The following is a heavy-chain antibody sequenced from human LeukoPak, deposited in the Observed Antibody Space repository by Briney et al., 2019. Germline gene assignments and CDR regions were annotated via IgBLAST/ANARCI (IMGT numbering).Heavy chain of an antibody. CDR1: GFTFSAYW. D-gene: IGHD3-22*01. CDR3: ARGSTYYDSSGQVPFDY. CDR2: ISSSSTI. J-gene: IGHJ4*02. Sequence: GGSLRLSCAASGFTFSAYWMHWVRQAPGKGLEWVSYISSSSTIYYADSVKGRFTISRDNAKNSLYLQMNSLRAEDTAVYYCARGSTYYDSSGQVPFDYWGQGTLVTVSS. V-gene: IGHV3-69-1*01.